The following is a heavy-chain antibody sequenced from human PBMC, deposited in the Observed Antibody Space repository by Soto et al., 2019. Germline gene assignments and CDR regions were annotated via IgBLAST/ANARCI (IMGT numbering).Heavy chain of an antibody. V-gene: IGHV3-21*01. CDR1: GFTFSSYS. J-gene: IGHJ4*02. CDR2: ISSSSSYI. CDR3: ARDPYYDILTGYSQGGYFDY. D-gene: IGHD3-9*01. Sequence: GGSLRLSCAASGFTFSSYSMNWVRQAPGKGLEWVSSISSSSSYIYYADSVKGRFTISRDNAKNSLYLQMNSLRAEDTAVYYCARDPYYDILTGYSQGGYFDYWGQGTLVTVSS.